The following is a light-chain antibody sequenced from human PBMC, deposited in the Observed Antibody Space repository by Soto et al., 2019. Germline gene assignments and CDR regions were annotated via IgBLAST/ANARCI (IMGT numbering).Light chain of an antibody. CDR3: QQANSFPLT. Sequence: DIQMTQSPSSVSASVGDRVTITCRASQGLSSWLAWYQQKPGTAPKLLIYAASSLQSGVPSRFSGSGSGTDFTLTISSLQPEDFATYYCQQANSFPLTFGPGTKVDIK. V-gene: IGKV1D-12*01. CDR2: AAS. CDR1: QGLSSW. J-gene: IGKJ3*01.